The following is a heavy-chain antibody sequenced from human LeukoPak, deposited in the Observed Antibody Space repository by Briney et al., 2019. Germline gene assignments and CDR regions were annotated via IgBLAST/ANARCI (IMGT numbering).Heavy chain of an antibody. Sequence: VASVKVSCKASGYTFTSYDMHWGRQAPGQGLEWRGIINPSGGSTSYAQKFQGRVTMTRDTSTSTVYMELSSLRSEDTAVYYCARGMGTVGNWFDPWGQGTLVTVSS. D-gene: IGHD1/OR15-1a*01. J-gene: IGHJ5*02. CDR1: GYTFTSYD. V-gene: IGHV1-46*03. CDR3: ARGMGTVGNWFDP. CDR2: INPSGGST.